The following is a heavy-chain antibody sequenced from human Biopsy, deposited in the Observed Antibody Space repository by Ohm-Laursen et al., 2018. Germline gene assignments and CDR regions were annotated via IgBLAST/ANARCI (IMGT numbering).Heavy chain of an antibody. Sequence: ATVKISCNGSGYAVNDYFLHWLRQAPGQGPEWMGWISPNSGGTNYAQKFQGRVTMTTDTSTSTVYLELRRLISDDTAVYYCARDIMNRIAGLVARSDVFDVWGQGALVTVSS. CDR2: ISPNSGGT. J-gene: IGHJ3*01. CDR1: GYAVNDYF. CDR3: ARDIMNRIAGLVARSDVFDV. V-gene: IGHV1-2*02. D-gene: IGHD3-16*01.